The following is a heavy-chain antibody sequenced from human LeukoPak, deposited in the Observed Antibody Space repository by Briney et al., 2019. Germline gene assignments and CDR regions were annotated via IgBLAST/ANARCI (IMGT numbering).Heavy chain of an antibody. J-gene: IGHJ6*03. CDR2: IYYSGST. Sequence: SETLSLTCTVSGGSISSYYWSWIRQPPGKGLEWIGYIYYSGSTNYNPSLKSRVTISVDTSKNQFSLKLSSVTAADTAVYYCARDRFGATVVTRSYYYYMDVWGKGTTVTVSS. V-gene: IGHV4-59*01. CDR3: ARDRFGATVVTRSYYYYMDV. D-gene: IGHD4-23*01. CDR1: GGSISSYY.